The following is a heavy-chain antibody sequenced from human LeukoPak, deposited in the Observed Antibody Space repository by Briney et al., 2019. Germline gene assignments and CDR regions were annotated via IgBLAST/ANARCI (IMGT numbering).Heavy chain of an antibody. Sequence: PWGSLRLSCAASGFTFSSYSMNWVRQAPGKGLEWVSAISGSGGSTYYADSVKGRFTISGDNSKNTLYLQMNSLRAEDTAVYYCAKDSLLLGDYTSFDYWGQGTLVTVSS. V-gene: IGHV3-23*01. D-gene: IGHD4-17*01. CDR3: AKDSLLLGDYTSFDY. CDR2: ISGSGGST. J-gene: IGHJ4*02. CDR1: GFTFSSYS.